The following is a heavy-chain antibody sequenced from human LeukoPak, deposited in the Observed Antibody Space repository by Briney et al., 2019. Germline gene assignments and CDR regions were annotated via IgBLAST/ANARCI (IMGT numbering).Heavy chain of an antibody. CDR2: IIPNLGTT. CDR1: GGTSNSHA. CDR3: ATTNDGGGYQWGDFFDF. D-gene: IGHD3-22*01. V-gene: IGHV1-69*04. J-gene: IGHJ4*02. Sequence: SVKVSCKASGGTSNSHAISWVRQAPGQGLEWMGRIIPNLGTTNRAQNFQDRVTLPADKSTNTAYMELTSLTSDDTAVYYCATTNDGGGYQWGDFFDFWGQGTLVTVSS.